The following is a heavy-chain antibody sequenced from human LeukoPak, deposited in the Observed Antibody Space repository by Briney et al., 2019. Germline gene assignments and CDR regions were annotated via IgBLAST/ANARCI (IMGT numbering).Heavy chain of an antibody. CDR2: ISSSGSTI. D-gene: IGHD6-13*01. J-gene: IGHJ3*02. Sequence: GGSLRLSCAASGFTFSDYYVSWIRQAPGKGLEWVSYISSSGSTIYYADSVKGRFTISRDNAKNSLYLQMNSLRAEDTAVYYCAREVAAAGTDAFDIWGQGTMVTVSS. V-gene: IGHV3-11*01. CDR3: AREVAAAGTDAFDI. CDR1: GFTFSDYY.